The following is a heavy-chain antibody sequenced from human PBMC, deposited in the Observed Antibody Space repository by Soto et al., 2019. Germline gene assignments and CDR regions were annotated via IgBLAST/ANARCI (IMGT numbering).Heavy chain of an antibody. D-gene: IGHD6-19*01. J-gene: IGHJ6*02. CDR2: INPNSGGT. CDR1: GYTFTGYY. V-gene: IGHV1-2*02. Sequence: GASGKVSCKASGYTFTGYYMHWVRQAPGQGLEWMGWINPNSGGTNYAQKFQGRVTMTRDTSISTAYMELSRLRSDDTAVYYCARDQVAGKGDYYYGMDVWGQGTTVTVSS. CDR3: ARDQVAGKGDYYYGMDV.